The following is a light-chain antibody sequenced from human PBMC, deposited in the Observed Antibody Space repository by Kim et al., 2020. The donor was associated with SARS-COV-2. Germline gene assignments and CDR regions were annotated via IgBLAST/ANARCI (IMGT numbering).Light chain of an antibody. J-gene: IGKJ5*01. V-gene: IGKV1-39*01. Sequence: DIQLTQSPSSLSASVGDRVTITCRASQPISNCLNWYQQKPGKAPNLLIFAASSLHTGVPSRFSGSGSGTDFTLTISNLQLEDFATYYCQQSYSTPPVTFGQGTRLEIK. CDR2: AAS. CDR3: QQSYSTPPVT. CDR1: QPISNC.